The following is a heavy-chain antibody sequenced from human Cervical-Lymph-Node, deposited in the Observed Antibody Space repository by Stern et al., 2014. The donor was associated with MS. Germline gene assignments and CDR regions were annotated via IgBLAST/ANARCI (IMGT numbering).Heavy chain of an antibody. CDR1: GFTFTSSA. Sequence: QLVQSGPEVKQPGTSVKVSCKASGFTFTSSAVQWVRQARGQRLAWVGWIVHCSGNPHYAQKFQERVTITRDMSTSTAYMELSSLRSEDTAVYYCAADRDSSGYYFDAFDIWGQGTMVTVSS. CDR2: IVHCSGNP. D-gene: IGHD3-22*01. J-gene: IGHJ3*02. V-gene: IGHV1-58*01. CDR3: AADRDSSGYYFDAFDI.